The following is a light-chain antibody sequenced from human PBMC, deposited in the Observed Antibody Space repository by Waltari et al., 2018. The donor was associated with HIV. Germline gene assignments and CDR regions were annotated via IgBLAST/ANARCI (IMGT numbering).Light chain of an antibody. V-gene: IGLV2-23*02. CDR1: SSDVGTYNL. CDR3: CSYAGSSTLV. J-gene: IGLJ3*02. Sequence: QSALTQPASVSGSPGQSITISCTGTSSDVGTYNLVSWYQQHPGKAPQRMVYEVTKRPSGVSNRFSGSKSGITASLTISGLQAEDEAHYYCCSYAGSSTLVFGGGTKVTVL. CDR2: EVT.